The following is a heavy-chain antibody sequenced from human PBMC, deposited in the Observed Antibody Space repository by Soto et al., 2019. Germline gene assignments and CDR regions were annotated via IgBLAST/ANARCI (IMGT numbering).Heavy chain of an antibody. D-gene: IGHD6-19*01. CDR2: ISPKSGGT. J-gene: IGHJ4*02. Sequence: QVQLVQSGAEVKKPGASVKVSCEASGYTFIDYYMHWVRQAPGQGFEWMGRISPKSGGTNYAQKFQGRVTMTWDTSLNTVYMELSSLMSEDTAVYYCARPPGYISDWYSFDLWGQGTLVTVSS. CDR3: ARPPGYISDWYSFDL. V-gene: IGHV1-2*02. CDR1: GYTFIDYY.